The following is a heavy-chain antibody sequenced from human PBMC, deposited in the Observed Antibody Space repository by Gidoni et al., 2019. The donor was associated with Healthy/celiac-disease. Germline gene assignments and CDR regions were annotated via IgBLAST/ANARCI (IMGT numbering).Heavy chain of an antibody. CDR3: ARESGYSSGWSFDY. CDR2: IKQDGSEK. Sequence: EVQLVESGGGLVQPGGSLRLSCAASGFTFSSYWMSWVRQAPGKGLEWVANIKQDGSEKYYVDSVKGRCTISRDNAKNSLYLQMNSLRAEDTAVYYCARESGYSSGWSFDYWGQGTLVTVSS. J-gene: IGHJ4*02. V-gene: IGHV3-7*05. CDR1: GFTFSSYW. D-gene: IGHD6-19*01.